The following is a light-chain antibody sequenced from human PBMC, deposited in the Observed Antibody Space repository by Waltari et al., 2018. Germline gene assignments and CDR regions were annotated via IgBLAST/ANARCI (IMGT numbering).Light chain of an antibody. CDR3: QQSYSFPET. CDR2: TAS. J-gene: IGKJ3*01. V-gene: IGKV1-39*01. Sequence: DIQMTQSPSSLSASVGDRVTVTCRASQGISNFLNWYQQKPGKATTHLIYTASTLQSGVPSRFSGDVSGTEVTLTISSLQPEDFATYYCQQSYSFPETFGPGTKVDV. CDR1: QGISNF.